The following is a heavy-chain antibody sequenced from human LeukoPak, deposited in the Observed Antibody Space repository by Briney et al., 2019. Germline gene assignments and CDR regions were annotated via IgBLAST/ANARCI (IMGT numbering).Heavy chain of an antibody. J-gene: IGHJ6*02. Sequence: SETLSLTCTVSGASISSYYWSWIRQPPGKGLEWIGYIYDSGSTTYNASLNGPVTISADRSKNHFSLKVNSVTAADTALYYCARQMHLGGMDIWGQGTTVTVSS. CDR2: IYDSGST. V-gene: IGHV4-59*08. D-gene: IGHD3-16*01. CDR1: GASISSYY. CDR3: ARQMHLGGMDI.